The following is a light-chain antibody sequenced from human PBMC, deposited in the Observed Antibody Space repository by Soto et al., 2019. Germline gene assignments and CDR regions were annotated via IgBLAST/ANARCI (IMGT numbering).Light chain of an antibody. V-gene: IGKV1D-13*01. J-gene: IGKJ5*01. CDR3: QQFNNYIT. CDR2: DAS. Sequence: AIQLTQSPSSLSASVGDRVTITCRASQGISSALAWYQQKPGKAPKLLIYDASSLESGVPSRFSGSGSGTDFTLTIGRLQPEDFATYYCQQFNNYITFGQGTRLEIK. CDR1: QGISSA.